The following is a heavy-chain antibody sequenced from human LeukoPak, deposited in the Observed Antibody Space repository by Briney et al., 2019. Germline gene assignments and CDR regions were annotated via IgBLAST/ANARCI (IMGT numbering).Heavy chain of an antibody. J-gene: IGHJ5*02. Sequence: GGSLRLSCAASGFTYSDYYMSWLRQAPGKGLEWVPYISSSGSTIYYADSVKGRFTISRDNAKNSLYLQMNSLRAEDTAVYYCARPREDYYDSSGYLNWFDPWGQGTLVTVSS. V-gene: IGHV3-11*04. CDR3: ARPREDYYDSSGYLNWFDP. CDR2: ISSSGSTI. D-gene: IGHD3-22*01. CDR1: GFTYSDYY.